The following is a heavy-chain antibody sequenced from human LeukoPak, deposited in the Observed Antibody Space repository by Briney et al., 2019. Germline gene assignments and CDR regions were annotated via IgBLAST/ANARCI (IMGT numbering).Heavy chain of an antibody. CDR1: GYTFTSYD. J-gene: IGHJ4*02. V-gene: IGHV7-4-1*02. D-gene: IGHD3-22*01. CDR3: ARSPYYYDSSGYLGY. Sequence: GASVKVSCKASGYTFTSYDINWVRQATGQGLEWMGWINTNTGNPTYAQGFTGRFVFSLDASVSTAYLQISSLKAEDTAVYYCARSPYYYDSSGYLGYWGQGTLVTVSS. CDR2: INTNTGNP.